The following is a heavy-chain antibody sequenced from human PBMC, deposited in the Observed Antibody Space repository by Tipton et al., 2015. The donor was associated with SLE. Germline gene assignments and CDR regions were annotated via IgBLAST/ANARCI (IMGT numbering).Heavy chain of an antibody. CDR3: ARHPGVAHFDY. V-gene: IGHV4-39*01. D-gene: IGHD3-10*01. CDR2: IYDRGST. J-gene: IGHJ4*02. CDR1: GGSISSGSYY. Sequence: TLSLTCTVSGGSISSGSYYWSWIRQPAGKGLEWIGSIYDRGSTYSNPSLKSRFIMSIDRSKNQFSLKVTSVTAADTSIYYCARHPGVAHFDYWGQGTLVTVSS.